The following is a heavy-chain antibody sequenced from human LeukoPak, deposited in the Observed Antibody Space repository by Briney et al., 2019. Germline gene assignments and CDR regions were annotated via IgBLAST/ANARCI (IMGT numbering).Heavy chain of an antibody. V-gene: IGHV4-34*01. J-gene: IGHJ4*02. CDR1: GGSFSGYY. D-gene: IGHD3-10*01. CDR2: INHSGST. Sequence: ASETLSLTCAVYGGSFSGYYWNWIRQPPGKGLEWIGEINHSGSTNYNPSLKSRVTISVDTSKNQFSLKLSSVTAADTAVYYWARGGATMVRGVHGYWGQGTLVTVSS. CDR3: ARGGATMVRGVHGY.